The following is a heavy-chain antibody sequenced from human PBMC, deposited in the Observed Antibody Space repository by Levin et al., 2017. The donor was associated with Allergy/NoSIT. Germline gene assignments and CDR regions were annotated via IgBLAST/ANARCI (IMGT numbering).Heavy chain of an antibody. CDR1: GGSITGSYW. CDR2: IYHTGTT. V-gene: IGHV4-4*02. Sequence: ASETLSLTCAVSGGSITGSYWWSWVRQPPGKGLEWIGEIYHTGTTNYNPSLKSRVTISVDKSKNQFSLNLSSVTAADTAVYYCRQLIRGGYFDCWGQGTLVTVSS. D-gene: IGHD1-1*01. J-gene: IGHJ4*02. CDR3: RQLIRGGYFDC.